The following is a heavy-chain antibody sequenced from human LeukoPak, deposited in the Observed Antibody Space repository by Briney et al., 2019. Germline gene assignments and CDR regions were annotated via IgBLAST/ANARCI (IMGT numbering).Heavy chain of an antibody. CDR3: ARGWSGFHGMDV. V-gene: IGHV4-4*02. D-gene: IGHD3-3*01. Sequence: PSETLSLTCAVSGGSISSSNWWSWVRQPPGKGLEWIGEIYHSGSTNYNPSLKSRVTISVDTSKNQFSLKLSSVTAADTAVYYCARGWSGFHGMDVWGQGTTVTVSS. CDR1: GGSISSSNW. CDR2: IYHSGST. J-gene: IGHJ6*02.